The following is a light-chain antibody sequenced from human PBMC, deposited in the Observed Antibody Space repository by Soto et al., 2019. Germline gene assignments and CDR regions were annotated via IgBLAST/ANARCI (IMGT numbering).Light chain of an antibody. CDR2: GAS. CDR3: QQYNNGPREP. V-gene: IGKV3D-15*01. CDR1: QSVSSY. Sequence: DIVWPQSPATLSLSPGDRATLSCRSSQSVSSYLAWYQQKPGQAPRLLVYGASTRATGIPARFSGSGSGTEFTLTISSLQSEDFAVYYCQQYNNGPREPFGQGTKVDIK. J-gene: IGKJ1*01.